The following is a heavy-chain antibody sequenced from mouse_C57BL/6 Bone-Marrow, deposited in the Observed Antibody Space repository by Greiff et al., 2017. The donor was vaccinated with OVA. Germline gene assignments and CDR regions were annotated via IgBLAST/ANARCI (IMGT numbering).Heavy chain of an antibody. D-gene: IGHD2-1*01. J-gene: IGHJ2*01. CDR1: GFNIKDDY. V-gene: IGHV14-4*01. CDR3: TTYADLLTLDY. CDR2: IDPENGDT. Sequence: EVQLQQSGAELVRPGASVKLSCTASGFNIKDDYMHWVKQRPEQGLEWIGWIDPENGDTEYASKFQGKATITADTSSNTAYLQLSSLTSEDTAVYYCTTYADLLTLDYWGQGTTLTVSS.